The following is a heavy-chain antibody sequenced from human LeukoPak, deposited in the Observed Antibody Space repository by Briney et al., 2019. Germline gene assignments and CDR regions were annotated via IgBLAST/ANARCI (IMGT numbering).Heavy chain of an antibody. Sequence: PSETLSLTCTVSGDSISSYKWWRWVRQPPGKGWGLEWIGEIHHSGGTNYSPSLKSRVTISLDRSKNQVSLNLNSVTAADTAVYYCAREGRDGYNLSPWGQGTLVTVSS. V-gene: IGHV4-4*02. CDR2: IHHSGGT. D-gene: IGHD5-24*01. CDR3: AREGRDGYNLSP. J-gene: IGHJ5*02. CDR1: GDSISSYKW.